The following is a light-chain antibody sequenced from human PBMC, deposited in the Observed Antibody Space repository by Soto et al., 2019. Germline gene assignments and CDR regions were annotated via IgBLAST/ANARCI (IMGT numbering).Light chain of an antibody. V-gene: IGLV3-1*01. J-gene: IGLJ1*01. CDR1: KLGDKY. CDR2: QDS. Sequence: SYELTQPPSVSVSPGQTASITCSGDKLGDKYACWYQQKPGQSPVLVIYQDSKRPSGIPERFSGSNSGNTATLTISGTQAMDEADYYCQAWDSSTDNDVFGTGTKLTVL. CDR3: QAWDSSTDNDV.